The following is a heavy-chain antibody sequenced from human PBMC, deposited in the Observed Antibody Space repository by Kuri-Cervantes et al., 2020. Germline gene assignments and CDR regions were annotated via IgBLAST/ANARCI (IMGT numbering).Heavy chain of an antibody. D-gene: IGHD2-15*01. J-gene: IGHJ6*02. CDR1: GGSISSGSYY. Sequence: GSLRLSCTVSGGSISSGSYYWSWIRQPPGKGLEWIGYIYYSGSTNYNPSLKSRVTISVDTSKNQFSLKLSSVTAADTAVYYCARGDNYYYYGMDVWGQGTTVTVS. V-gene: IGHV4-61*01. CDR3: ARGDNYYYYGMDV. CDR2: IYYSGST.